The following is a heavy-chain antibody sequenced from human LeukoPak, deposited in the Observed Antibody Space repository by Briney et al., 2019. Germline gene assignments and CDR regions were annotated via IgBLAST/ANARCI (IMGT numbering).Heavy chain of an antibody. J-gene: IGHJ4*02. D-gene: IGHD3-3*01. CDR2: ISAYNGNT. Sequence: GASVKVSCKASGYTFTSYGISWVRQAPGQGLQWMGWISAYNGNTHYAQKLQGRVTMTTDTSTSTAYMELRSLRSDDTAVYYCARDAIFGVEVGYWGQGTLVTVSS. CDR3: ARDAIFGVEVGY. CDR1: GYTFTSYG. V-gene: IGHV1-18*01.